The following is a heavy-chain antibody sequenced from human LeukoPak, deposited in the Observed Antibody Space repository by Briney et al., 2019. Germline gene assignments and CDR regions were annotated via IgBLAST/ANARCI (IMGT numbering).Heavy chain of an antibody. V-gene: IGHV3-7*01. D-gene: IGHD6-13*01. CDR2: IKQDGSEK. CDR3: ARGTGYSSSWYDGYFDY. Sequence: GGSLRLSCAASGLTFSSYWMSWVRQAPGKGLEWVANIKQDGSEKYYVDSVKGRFTISRDNAKNSLYLQMNSLRAEDTAVYYCARGTGYSSSWYDGYFDYWGQGTLVTVSS. CDR1: GLTFSSYW. J-gene: IGHJ4*02.